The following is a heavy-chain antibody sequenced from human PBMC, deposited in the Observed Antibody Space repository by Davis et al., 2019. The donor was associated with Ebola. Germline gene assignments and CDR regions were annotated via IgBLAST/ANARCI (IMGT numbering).Heavy chain of an antibody. CDR2: VKSKANSYAT. Sequence: PGGSLRLSCAASGFTFSGSGIHWVRQAPGKGLEWVGRVKSKANSYATAYAASVKGRFTISRDDSKNTAYLQMNSLKTEDTAVYYCKHGSNSGDYWGQGTLVTVSS. D-gene: IGHD4-23*01. CDR3: KHGSNSGDY. V-gene: IGHV3-73*01. CDR1: GFTFSGSG. J-gene: IGHJ4*02.